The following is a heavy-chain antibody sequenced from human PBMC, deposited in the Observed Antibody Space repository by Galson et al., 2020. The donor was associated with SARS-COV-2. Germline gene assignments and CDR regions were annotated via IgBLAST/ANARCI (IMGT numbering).Heavy chain of an antibody. D-gene: IGHD3-10*01. CDR1: GGSISSGDYY. CDR3: ARAYKLLWVGELFPYFDY. V-gene: IGHV4-30-4*01. CDR2: LYSSGRT. Sequence: ETSETLSLTCTVSGGSISSGDYYWRWIRQPPGKGLAWIGYLYSSGRTYYNPSLESRVTISVDTSKNQFSLKLSSVTAADTAVYYCARAYKLLWVGELFPYFDYWGQGTLVTVSS. J-gene: IGHJ4*02.